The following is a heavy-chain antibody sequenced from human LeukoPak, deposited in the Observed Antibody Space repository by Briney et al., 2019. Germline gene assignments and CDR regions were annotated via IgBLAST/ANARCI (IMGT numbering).Heavy chain of an antibody. Sequence: SETLSLTCTVSGGSISSGSYYWSWIRQLAGKGLEWIGRIYTSGSTNYNPSLKSRVTISVDTSKNQFSLKLSSVTAADTAVYYCARHSRWGGAFDIWGQGTMVTVSS. V-gene: IGHV4-61*02. CDR2: IYTSGST. J-gene: IGHJ3*02. CDR3: ARHSRWGGAFDI. D-gene: IGHD3-16*01. CDR1: GGSISSGSYY.